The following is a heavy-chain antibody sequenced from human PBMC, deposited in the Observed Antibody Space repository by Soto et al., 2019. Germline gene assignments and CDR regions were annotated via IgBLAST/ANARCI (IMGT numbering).Heavy chain of an antibody. CDR2: ISITSNYI. V-gene: IGHV3-21*06. J-gene: IGHJ4*02. Sequence: EVQLVESGGGLVKPGGSLRLSCAASGFTFTTYSMTWLRQAPGKGLEWVSSISITSNYIYYADSVKGRFTVSRDNAQSSLYLQMSGLRAEDTAVYFCARGSLYGDYVGSYFDFWGQGILVTVSA. CDR3: ARGSLYGDYVGSYFDF. D-gene: IGHD4-17*01. CDR1: GFTFTTYS.